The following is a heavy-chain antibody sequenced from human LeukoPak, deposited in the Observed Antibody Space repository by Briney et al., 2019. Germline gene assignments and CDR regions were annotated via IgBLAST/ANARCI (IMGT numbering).Heavy chain of an antibody. D-gene: IGHD5-18*01. V-gene: IGHV3-43*01. J-gene: IGHJ4*02. CDR3: AKGDVDTPMNFYH. CDR2: INWDGGSR. Sequence: GGSLRLSCAASVLVFYDYTTQSVPQAPGKGLEWVSLINWDGGSRYYAASVKGRFTVSRDNSKNSLYLQMNSLRTEDTALYYCAKGDVDTPMNFYHWGQGTLVTVSS. CDR1: VLVFYDYT.